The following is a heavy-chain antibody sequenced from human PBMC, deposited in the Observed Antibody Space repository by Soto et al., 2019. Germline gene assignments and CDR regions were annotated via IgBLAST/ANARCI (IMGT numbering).Heavy chain of an antibody. CDR2: INPNSGGT. D-gene: IGHD3-16*02. Sequence: ASVKVSCKASGYTFTGYYMHWVRQAPGQGLEWMGWINPNSGGTNYAQKFQGRVTMTRDTSISTAYMELSRLRSDDTAVYYCAKDRDHITFGGVIVNSFDYWGKGNLVTVSS. CDR3: AKDRDHITFGGVIVNSFDY. CDR1: GYTFTGYY. J-gene: IGHJ4*02. V-gene: IGHV1-2*02.